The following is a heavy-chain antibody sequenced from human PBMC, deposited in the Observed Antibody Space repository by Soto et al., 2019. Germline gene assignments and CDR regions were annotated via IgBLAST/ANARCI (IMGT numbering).Heavy chain of an antibody. Sequence: SETLSLTCTVSCGSISSYYWSWIRQPPGKGLEWIGYIYYSGSTNYNPSLKSRVTISVDTSKNQFSLKLSSVTAADTAVYYCARADIPDNWFDPWGQGTLVTVSS. D-gene: IGHD2-15*01. J-gene: IGHJ5*02. V-gene: IGHV4-59*01. CDR2: IYYSGST. CDR1: CGSISSYY. CDR3: ARADIPDNWFDP.